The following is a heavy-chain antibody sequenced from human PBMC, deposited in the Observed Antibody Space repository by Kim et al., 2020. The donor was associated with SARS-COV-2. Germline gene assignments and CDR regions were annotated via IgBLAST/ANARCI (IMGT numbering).Heavy chain of an antibody. D-gene: IGHD3-3*01. Sequence: GGSLRLSCAASGFTFSSYALSWVRQAPGKGLEWVSTISGSGGSTYYADSVKGRFTISRDNSRNTLYLQMNSLRAEDTAVYYCAKDPFYDFCRGYYFDYWGQETLVTVSS. CDR2: ISGSGGST. CDR3: AKDPFYDFCRGYYFDY. J-gene: IGHJ4*02. CDR1: GFTFSSYA. V-gene: IGHV3-23*01.